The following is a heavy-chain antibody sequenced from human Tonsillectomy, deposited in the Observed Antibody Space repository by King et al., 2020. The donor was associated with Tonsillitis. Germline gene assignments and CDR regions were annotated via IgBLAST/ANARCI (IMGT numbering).Heavy chain of an antibody. Sequence: QLVQSGGGLVKPGGSLRLSCAASGFTFSSYSMNWVRQAPGKGLEWVSPISSSSSYKYYAGSVKGRFTISRDNVKNSLYLQMNSLRAEDTAVYYCARDSVVAATPGFDYWGQGTLVTVSS. V-gene: IGHV3-21*01. CDR1: GFTFSSYS. J-gene: IGHJ4*02. CDR3: ARDSVVAATPGFDY. CDR2: ISSSSSYK. D-gene: IGHD2-15*01.